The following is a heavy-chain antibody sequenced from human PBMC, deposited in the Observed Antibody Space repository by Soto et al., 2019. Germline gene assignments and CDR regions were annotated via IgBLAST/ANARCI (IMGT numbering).Heavy chain of an antibody. CDR2: IYYSGTT. D-gene: IGHD2-15*01. V-gene: IGHV4-31*03. Sequence: PSETLSLTCTVSGDSISSGGYYWSWIRQHPGKGLEWIGYIYYSGTTYYNPSLKSRVTISVDTSVNQFSLSLSSVTAADTAVYYCARGGGYDSFDFWGQGIQVTVSS. CDR3: ARGGGYDSFDF. CDR1: GDSISSGGYY. J-gene: IGHJ4*02.